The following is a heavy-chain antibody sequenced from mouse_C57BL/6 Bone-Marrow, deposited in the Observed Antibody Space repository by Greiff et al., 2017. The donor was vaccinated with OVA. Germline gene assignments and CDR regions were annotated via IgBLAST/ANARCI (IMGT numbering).Heavy chain of an antibody. J-gene: IGHJ4*01. Sequence: QVQLQQSGPGLVQPSQSLSITCTASGFSLTSYGVHWVRQSPGKGLEWLGVIWSGGSTDYNAAFISSLSISKDNSKSQVFFKMNRLQADDTAIYYCARNGGTTVVATYYYAMDYWGQGTSVTVSS. V-gene: IGHV2-2*01. CDR2: IWSGGST. CDR3: ARNGGTTVVATYYYAMDY. D-gene: IGHD1-1*01. CDR1: GFSLTSYG.